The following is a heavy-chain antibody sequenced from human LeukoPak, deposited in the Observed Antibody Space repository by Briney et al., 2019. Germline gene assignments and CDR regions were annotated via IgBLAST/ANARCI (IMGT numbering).Heavy chain of an antibody. CDR3: ARDGEMATIENYFDY. J-gene: IGHJ4*02. CDR1: GYSISSGYY. V-gene: IGHV4-38-2*02. CDR2: IYHSGST. D-gene: IGHD5-24*01. Sequence: SETLSLTCTVSGYSISSGYYWGWIRQPPGKGLEWIGSIYHSGSTYYNPSLKSRVTISVDTSKNQFSLKLSSVTAADTAVYYCARDGEMATIENYFDYWGQGTLVTVSS.